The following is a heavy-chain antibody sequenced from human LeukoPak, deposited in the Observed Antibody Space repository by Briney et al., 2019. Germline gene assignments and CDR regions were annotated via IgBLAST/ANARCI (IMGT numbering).Heavy chain of an antibody. CDR2: IYHSGST. J-gene: IGHJ4*02. D-gene: IGHD2-2*01. CDR3: ARKDIVVVPAATLDGYFDY. V-gene: IGHV4-38-2*02. CDR1: GYSISSGYY. Sequence: SETLSLTCTVSGYSISSGYYWDWIRQPPGKGLEWIGSIYHSGSTYYNPSLKSRVTISVDTSKNQFSLKLSSVTAADTAVYYCARKDIVVVPAATLDGYFDYWGQGTLVTVSS.